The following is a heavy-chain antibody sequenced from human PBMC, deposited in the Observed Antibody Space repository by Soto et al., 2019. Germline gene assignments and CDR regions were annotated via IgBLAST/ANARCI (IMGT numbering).Heavy chain of an antibody. D-gene: IGHD3-22*01. CDR1: VGSVSSGSYC. Sequence: PSDTLSLTCTFSVGSVSSGSYCFSWIRQPPGKGLEWGGDIYDSWSTKYKPALKSRVTISVDTSKNTFSLTLSSVTAADTAEYYCATDYYDSSGYLGSWGQGTMVTASS. CDR2: IYDSWST. V-gene: IGHV4-61*01. CDR3: ATDYYDSSGYLGS. J-gene: IGHJ5*02.